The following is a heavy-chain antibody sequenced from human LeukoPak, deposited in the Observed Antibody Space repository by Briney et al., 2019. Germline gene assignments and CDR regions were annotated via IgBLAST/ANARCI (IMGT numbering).Heavy chain of an antibody. CDR3: ARTSLGTIYYYYMDV. V-gene: IGHV1-46*01. D-gene: IGHD2-2*01. CDR2: INPSGGST. J-gene: IGHJ6*03. Sequence: ASVKVSCKASGYTFTSYYMHWVRQAPGQGLEWMGIINPSGGSTSYAQKFQGRVTVTRDTSTSTVYMELSSLRSEDTAVYYCARTSLGTIYYYYMDVWGKGTTVTVSS. CDR1: GYTFTSYY.